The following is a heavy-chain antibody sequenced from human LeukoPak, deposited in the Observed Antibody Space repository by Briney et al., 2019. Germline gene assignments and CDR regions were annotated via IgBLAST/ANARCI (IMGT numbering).Heavy chain of an antibody. D-gene: IGHD1-26*01. J-gene: IGHJ4*02. Sequence: SETLSLTCTVSGGSISSSSYYWGWIRQPPGKGLEWIGSIYYSGSTYYNPSLKSRVTISVDTSKNQFSLKLSSVTAADTAVYYCASHIVGASHYWGQGTLVTVSS. CDR3: ASHIVGASHY. CDR2: IYYSGST. V-gene: IGHV4-39*01. CDR1: GGSISSSSYY.